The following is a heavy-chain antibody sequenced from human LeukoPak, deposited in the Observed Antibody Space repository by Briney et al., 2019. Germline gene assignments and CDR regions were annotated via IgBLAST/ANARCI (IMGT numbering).Heavy chain of an antibody. J-gene: IGHJ5*02. V-gene: IGHV4-59*01. Sequence: SETLSLTCTVSGGSISNYYWSWIRQPPGKGLEWIGYIYYSGSTNYNPSLKSRVTISVDTSKNQFSLKLSSVTAADTAVYYCARSRKKDWFDPWGQGTLVTVSS. CDR2: IYYSGST. CDR1: GGSISNYY. CDR3: ARSRKKDWFDP.